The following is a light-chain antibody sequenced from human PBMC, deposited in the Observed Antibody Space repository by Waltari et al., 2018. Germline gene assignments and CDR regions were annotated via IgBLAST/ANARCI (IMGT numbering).Light chain of an antibody. CDR2: DAS. V-gene: IGKV3-11*01. CDR1: QSVSSN. Sequence: EIVLTQSPDTLSLSPGERATLSCRASQSVSSNLAWYQQKPGQAPRLLIYDASNTATGIPARFSGSGSGTDFTLTISSLEPEDFAVYYCQQRSNWPLTFGGGTKVEIK. J-gene: IGKJ4*01. CDR3: QQRSNWPLT.